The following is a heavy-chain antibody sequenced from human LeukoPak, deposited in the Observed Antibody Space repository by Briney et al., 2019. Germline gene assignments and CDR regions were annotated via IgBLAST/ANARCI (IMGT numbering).Heavy chain of an antibody. V-gene: IGHV3-33*01. Sequence: GGSLRLSCGASGFAFKTYGMHWVRQAPGKGLEWVAFIWFDGTKTLYADSVKGRFTVSRDNSENILFLQLNSLRAEDTAVYYCARDGADTYGYSFDYWGKGILVTASS. J-gene: IGHJ4*02. D-gene: IGHD3-22*01. CDR1: GFAFKTYG. CDR3: ARDGADTYGYSFDY. CDR2: IWFDGTKT.